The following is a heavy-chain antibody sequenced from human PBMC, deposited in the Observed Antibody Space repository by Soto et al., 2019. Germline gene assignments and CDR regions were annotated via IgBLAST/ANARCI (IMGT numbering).Heavy chain of an antibody. CDR2: IWYDGSNK. V-gene: IGHV3-33*01. CDR1: GFTFSIYG. Sequence: PGGSLRLSCAASGFTFSIYGMHWVRQAPGKGLEWVAVIWYDGSNKYYADSVKGRFTISRDNSKNTLYLQMNSLRAEDTAVYYCAREVKWQHDWYYYGMDVWGQGTTVTVSS. D-gene: IGHD1-26*01. CDR3: AREVKWQHDWYYYGMDV. J-gene: IGHJ6*02.